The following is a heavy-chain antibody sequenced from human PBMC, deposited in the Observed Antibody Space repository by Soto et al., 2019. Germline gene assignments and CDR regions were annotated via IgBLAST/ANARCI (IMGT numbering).Heavy chain of an antibody. J-gene: IGHJ4*02. V-gene: IGHV4-59*08. CDR1: GVSISSDY. Sequence: SETLSLTCTVSGVSISSDYWSWIRQPPGKGLEWIGYIYYSGSTNYNPSLKSRVTISVDTSKNQFSLKLSSVTAADTAVYYCASGYGGILDFWGQGTLVIGSS. CDR2: IYYSGST. CDR3: ASGYGGILDF. D-gene: IGHD4-17*01.